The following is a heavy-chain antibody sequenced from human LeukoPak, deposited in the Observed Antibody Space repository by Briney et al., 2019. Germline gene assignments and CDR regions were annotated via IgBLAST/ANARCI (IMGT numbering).Heavy chain of an antibody. CDR2: ISAGGGST. CDR1: GFTFSSYA. D-gene: IGHD2-8*01. V-gene: IGHV3-23*01. J-gene: IGHJ6*03. CDR3: AKDRGHCVNGVCHNYYYMDV. Sequence: GGSLRLSCAASGFTFSSYAMSWVRQAPGKGLEWVSTISAGGGSTDYADSVKGRFTISRDNSKTTLYLQMNSLRAEDTAVYYCAKDRGHCVNGVCHNYYYMDVWGKGTTVTVSS.